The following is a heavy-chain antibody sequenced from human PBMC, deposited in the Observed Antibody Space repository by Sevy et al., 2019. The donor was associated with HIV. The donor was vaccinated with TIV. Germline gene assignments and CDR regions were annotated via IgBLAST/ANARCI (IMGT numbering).Heavy chain of an antibody. D-gene: IGHD3-10*01. Sequence: GGSLRLSCAASGFNFSSYGMHWVRQAPGKGLEWVAVISYDGSQKYYADSVKGRVTIASENSKIKLSLQMNSLNPEDTALYYYTKEGMPSGPRLLWFAELLYQFDFWGQGTLVTVSS. CDR1: GFNFSSYG. CDR3: TKEGMPSGPRLLWFAELLYQFDF. CDR2: ISYDGSQK. V-gene: IGHV3-30*18. J-gene: IGHJ4*02.